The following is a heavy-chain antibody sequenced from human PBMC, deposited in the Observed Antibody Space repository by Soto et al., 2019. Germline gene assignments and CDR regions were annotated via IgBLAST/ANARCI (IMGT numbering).Heavy chain of an antibody. Sequence: EVQLVESGGGLVQPGGSLSLSCAASGFRFSIYSMNWVRQAPGKGLEWSAYITSDTNTIKYADSVKGRFTISRDNDKNSVYLQMNSLRDEDTAVYYCARSVEGHFDYWGQGTVVTVSA. CDR3: ARSVEGHFDY. CDR2: ITSDTNTI. D-gene: IGHD6-19*01. V-gene: IGHV3-48*02. J-gene: IGHJ4*02. CDR1: GFRFSIYS.